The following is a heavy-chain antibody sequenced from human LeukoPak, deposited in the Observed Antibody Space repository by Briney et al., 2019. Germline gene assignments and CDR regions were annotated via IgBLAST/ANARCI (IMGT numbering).Heavy chain of an antibody. Sequence: SETLSLTRTVSGGSIISSVYFWAWIRQPPGKGLEWIGSIYYSGRTSYNPPLKSRVTISVDTSKNQFSLKLSSVTAADTAVYFCARRRGYDYVWFDPWGQGTLVTVSS. J-gene: IGHJ5*02. CDR2: IYYSGRT. V-gene: IGHV4-39*01. D-gene: IGHD5-12*01. CDR3: ARRRGYDYVWFDP. CDR1: GGSIISSVYF.